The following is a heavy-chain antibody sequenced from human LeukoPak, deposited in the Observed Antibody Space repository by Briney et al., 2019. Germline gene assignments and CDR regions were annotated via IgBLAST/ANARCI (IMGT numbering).Heavy chain of an antibody. CDR3: AGQTYYDFWSGYHQFDY. CDR1: GGTFSSYA. D-gene: IGHD3-3*01. Sequence: SVKVSCKASGGTFSSYAISWVRQAPGQGLEWMGGIIPIFGTANYAQKFQGRVTITTDESTSTAYMELSSLRSEDTAVYYCAGQTYYDFWSGYHQFDYWGQGTLVTVSS. CDR2: IIPIFGTA. J-gene: IGHJ4*02. V-gene: IGHV1-69*05.